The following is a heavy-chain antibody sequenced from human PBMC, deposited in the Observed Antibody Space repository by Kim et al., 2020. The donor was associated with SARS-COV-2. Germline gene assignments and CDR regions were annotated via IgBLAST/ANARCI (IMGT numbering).Heavy chain of an antibody. Sequence: GGSLRLSCAASGFTFSDHYMDWVRQAPAKGLEWVGRTRNKANSYTTEYAASVKGRFTISRDDSKNSLYLQMNSLKTEDTAGYYCARVYSSTWGRDNLDYWGQGTLVTVSS. J-gene: IGHJ4*02. CDR3: ARVYSSTWGRDNLDY. V-gene: IGHV3-72*01. D-gene: IGHD6-13*01. CDR1: GFTFSDHY. CDR2: TRNKANSYTT.